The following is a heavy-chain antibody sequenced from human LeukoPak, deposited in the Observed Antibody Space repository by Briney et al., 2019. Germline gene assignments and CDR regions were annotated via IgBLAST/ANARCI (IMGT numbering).Heavy chain of an antibody. J-gene: IGHJ5*02. CDR1: GYTFTGFY. D-gene: IGHD3-10*01. V-gene: IGHV1-2*02. CDR2: INPDSGGT. CDR3: AREATSGSYEPLVP. Sequence: ASVKVSCKASGYTFTGFYMHWVRQAPGQGLEWMGWINPDSGGTNYAQKFQGRVTMTRDTSISTAYLELSRLISDDTAVYFCAREATSGSYEPLVPWGQGTLVTVSS.